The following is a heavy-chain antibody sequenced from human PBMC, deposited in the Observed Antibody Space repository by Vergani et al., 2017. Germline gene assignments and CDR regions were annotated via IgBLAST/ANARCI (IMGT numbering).Heavy chain of an antibody. D-gene: IGHD2-2*02. V-gene: IGHV1-18*01. CDR2: ISAYNGNT. J-gene: IGHJ4*02. CDR3: AREGKGYCSSTSCYKSHHFDY. Sequence: QVQLVQSGAEVKKPGASVKVSCKASGYTFTSYGISWVRQAPGQGLEWMGWISAYNGNTNYAQKLQGRVTMTTDTSTSTAYMELRSLRSDDTAVYYCAREGKGYCSSTSCYKSHHFDYWGQGTLVTVSS. CDR1: GYTFTSYG.